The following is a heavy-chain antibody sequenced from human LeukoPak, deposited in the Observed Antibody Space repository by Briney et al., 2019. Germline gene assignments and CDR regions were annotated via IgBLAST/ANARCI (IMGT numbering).Heavy chain of an antibody. D-gene: IGHD3-9*01. CDR2: ISSSSSYI. CDR3: ARRGLRYFADDY. CDR1: GFTFSSYS. V-gene: IGHV3-21*01. J-gene: IGHJ4*02. Sequence: GGSLRLSCAASGFTFSSYSMNWVRQAPGKGLEWVSSISSSSSYIYYADSVKGRFTISRDNAKNSLYLQMNSLRAEDTAMYYCARRGLRYFADDYWGQGTLVSVSS.